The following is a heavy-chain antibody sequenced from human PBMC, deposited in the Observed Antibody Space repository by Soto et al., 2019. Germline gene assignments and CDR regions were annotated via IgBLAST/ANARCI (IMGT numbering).Heavy chain of an antibody. Sequence: ASVKVSCKASGYTFTSYGISWVRQAPGQGLEWMGWVSAYNGKTNYAHKLQGRVTMTTETSTSTAYMELRSLRSDDTAVYYCARRYSSSSFLAYSYYGMHXWGQVTTVTVS. CDR3: ARRYSSSSFLAYSYYGMHX. V-gene: IGHV1-18*04. CDR2: VSAYNGKT. CDR1: GYTFTSYG. D-gene: IGHD6-6*01. J-gene: IGHJ6*02.